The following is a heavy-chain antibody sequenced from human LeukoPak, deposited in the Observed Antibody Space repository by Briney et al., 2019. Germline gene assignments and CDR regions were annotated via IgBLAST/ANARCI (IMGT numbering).Heavy chain of an antibody. J-gene: IGHJ4*02. V-gene: IGHV1-18*04. CDR3: ARDRGSTERPFDY. CDR2: VSAHNGNT. D-gene: IGHD1-26*01. CDR1: GYTFTTYG. Sequence: ASVNVSCKASGYTFTTYGISWVRQAPGQGLEWMGWVSAHNGNTNYAQRFQGRVTMTTDTSTGTAYMILRSLGSDDTAIYYRARDRGSTERPFDYWGQGTLVTVSS.